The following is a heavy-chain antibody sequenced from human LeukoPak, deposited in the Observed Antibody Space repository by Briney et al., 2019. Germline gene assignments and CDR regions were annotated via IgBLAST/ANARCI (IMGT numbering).Heavy chain of an antibody. J-gene: IGHJ4*02. CDR3: AREADSSSSGDYFDY. Sequence: PGGSLRLSCAASGFTFSSYAMHWVRQAPGKGLEWVAVISYDGSNKYYADSVKGRFTISRDNAKNSLYLQMNSLRAEDTAVYYCAREADSSSSGDYFDYWGQGTLVTVSS. V-gene: IGHV3-30-3*01. D-gene: IGHD6-6*01. CDR1: GFTFSSYA. CDR2: ISYDGSNK.